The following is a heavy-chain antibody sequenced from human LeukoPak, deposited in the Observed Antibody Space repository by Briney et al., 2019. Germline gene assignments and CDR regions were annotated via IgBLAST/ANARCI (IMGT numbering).Heavy chain of an antibody. Sequence: SETLSLTCTVSGGSISSGGYYWSWIRQPPGKGLEWIGSIYYSGSTYYNQSLKSRVTISVDTSKKQFSLKLSSVTAADTAVYYCARGRGDYTLCYFDFWGQGTLVTVSS. CDR3: ARGRGDYTLCYFDF. CDR1: GGSISSGGYY. J-gene: IGHJ4*02. V-gene: IGHV4-39*01. CDR2: IYYSGST. D-gene: IGHD4-17*01.